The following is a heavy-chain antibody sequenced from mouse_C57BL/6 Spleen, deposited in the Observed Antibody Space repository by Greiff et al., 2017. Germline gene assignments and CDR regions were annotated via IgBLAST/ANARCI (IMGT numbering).Heavy chain of an antibody. D-gene: IGHD2-1*01. V-gene: IGHV5-16*01. CDR1: GFTFSDYY. CDR3: ARGGNHWYFDV. CDR2: INYDGSST. Sequence: EVQLVESEGGLVQPGSSMKLSCTASGFTFSDYYMAWVRQVPEKGLEWVANINYDGSSTYYLDSLKSRFIISRDNAKNSLYLQMSSLKSEDTATYYCARGGNHWYFDVWGTGTTVTVSS. J-gene: IGHJ1*03.